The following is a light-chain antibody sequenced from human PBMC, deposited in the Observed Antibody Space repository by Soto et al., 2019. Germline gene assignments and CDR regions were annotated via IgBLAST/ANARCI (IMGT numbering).Light chain of an antibody. CDR3: GTWDSSLSAVI. V-gene: IGLV1-51*01. Sequence: QSVLTQPPSVSAAPGQTVTISCSGSSSNVGKNYVSWYQQLPGTAPKLLIYDNNKRPSGIPDRFSGSKSGTSATLGITGRQTGDEADYYCGTWDSSLSAVIFGGGTKVTVL. CDR1: SSNVGKNY. J-gene: IGLJ2*01. CDR2: DNN.